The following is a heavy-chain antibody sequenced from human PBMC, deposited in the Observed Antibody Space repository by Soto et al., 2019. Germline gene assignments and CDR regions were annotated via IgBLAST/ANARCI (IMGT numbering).Heavy chain of an antibody. Sequence: ASVKVSCKASGGTFSSYAISWVRQAPGQGLEWMGGIIPIFGTANYAQKFQGRVTITADESTSTAYMELSSLRSEDTAVYYCARGGVVPAATAGVYYYYYGMDVWGQGTTVTVS. CDR2: IIPIFGTA. CDR1: GGTFSSYA. D-gene: IGHD2-2*01. J-gene: IGHJ6*02. V-gene: IGHV1-69*13. CDR3: ARGGVVPAATAGVYYYYYGMDV.